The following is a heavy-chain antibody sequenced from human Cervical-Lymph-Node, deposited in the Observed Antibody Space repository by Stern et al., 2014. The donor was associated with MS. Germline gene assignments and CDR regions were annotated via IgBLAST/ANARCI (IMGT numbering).Heavy chain of an antibody. V-gene: IGHV4-38-2*02. Sequence: QVQLQESGPRLVKPSETLSLTCSVSPYSISSGYYWAWIRQSPGKGLEWIGNIHRSGSTYYNPSLKSRVTISADTSKNQFFLMLTSVAAADTAVYYCARWGYGDYEADYWGQGTLVTVSS. CDR3: ARWGYGDYEADY. D-gene: IGHD4-17*01. J-gene: IGHJ4*02. CDR2: IHRSGST. CDR1: PYSISSGYY.